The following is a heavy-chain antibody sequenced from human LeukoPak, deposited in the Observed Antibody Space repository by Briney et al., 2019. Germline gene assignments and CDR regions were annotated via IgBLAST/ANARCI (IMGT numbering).Heavy chain of an antibody. D-gene: IGHD3-9*01. CDR1: GFTFSSYA. CDR3: ARDLDWGAFDA. J-gene: IGHJ5*02. Sequence: GGSLRLSCAASGFTFSSYAMSWVRQAPGKGLEWVSDISGSGGSTYYADSVKGRFTISRDNSKNTVSLQMNSLRAEDTALYYCARDLDWGAFDAWGQGTLVTVSS. CDR2: ISGSGGST. V-gene: IGHV3-23*01.